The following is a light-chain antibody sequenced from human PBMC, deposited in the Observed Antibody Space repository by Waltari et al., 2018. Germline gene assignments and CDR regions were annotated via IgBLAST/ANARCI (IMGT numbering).Light chain of an antibody. CDR1: QSVSSY. J-gene: IGKJ4*01. CDR3: QQRSNWPPLT. Sequence: EIVLTQSPATLSLSPGARATLSCRASQSVSSYLAWYQQKPGQAPRLLIYAASNRATGIPARFSGSGSGTDFTLTSSSLAPEDFAVYYCQQRSNWPPLTCGGGTKVEIK. CDR2: AAS. V-gene: IGKV3-11*01.